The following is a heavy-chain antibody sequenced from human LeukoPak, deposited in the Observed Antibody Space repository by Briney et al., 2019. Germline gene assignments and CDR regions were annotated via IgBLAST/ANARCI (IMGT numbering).Heavy chain of an antibody. CDR2: IRYDESNK. J-gene: IGHJ5*02. CDR3: ATMQWLEGVDWFDP. Sequence: GGSLRLSCAASGFIFSNYGMHWVRQAPGKGLERVAFIRYDESNKFYADSVKGRFTITRDNSKNILFLQMHSLRAEDTAVYYCATMQWLEGVDWFDPWGQGTLVTVS. V-gene: IGHV3-30*02. CDR1: GFIFSNYG. D-gene: IGHD6-19*01.